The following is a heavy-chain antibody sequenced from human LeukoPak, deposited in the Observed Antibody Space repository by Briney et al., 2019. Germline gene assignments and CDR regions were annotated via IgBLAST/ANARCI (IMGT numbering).Heavy chain of an antibody. CDR3: ARVSYYGSGSYYMDDY. J-gene: IGHJ4*02. CDR2: IYSGGST. V-gene: IGHV3-66*01. Sequence: GGSLRLSCAASGFTVSSNYMSWVRQAPGKGLEWVSIIYSGGSTYYADSVKGRFTISRDISKNTLYLQMNSLRAEDTAVYYCARVSYYGSGSYYMDDYWGQGTLVTVSS. D-gene: IGHD3-10*01. CDR1: GFTVSSNY.